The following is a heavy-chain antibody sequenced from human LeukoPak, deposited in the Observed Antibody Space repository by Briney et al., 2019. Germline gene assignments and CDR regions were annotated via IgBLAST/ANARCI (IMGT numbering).Heavy chain of an antibody. CDR2: ISGSGGST. V-gene: IGHV3-23*01. CDR3: ARSREGYNLFDY. J-gene: IGHJ4*02. CDR1: GFPFSSYA. Sequence: GGSLRLSCAASGFPFSSYAMTWVRQAPGKGLEWVSAISGSGGSTYYADSVKGRFTISRDNAKNSLYLQMNSLRAEDTAVYYCARSREGYNLFDYWGQGTLVTVSS. D-gene: IGHD5-24*01.